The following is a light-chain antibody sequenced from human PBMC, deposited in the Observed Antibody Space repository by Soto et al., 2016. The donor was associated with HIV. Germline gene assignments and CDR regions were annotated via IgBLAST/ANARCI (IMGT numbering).Light chain of an antibody. J-gene: IGLJ1*01. CDR3: NSRDSSDNHNYV. Sequence: SGIPDRFSGSSSVNTASLTITATQAEDEADYYCNSRDSSDNHNYVFGTGTKVTVL. V-gene: IGLV3-19*01.